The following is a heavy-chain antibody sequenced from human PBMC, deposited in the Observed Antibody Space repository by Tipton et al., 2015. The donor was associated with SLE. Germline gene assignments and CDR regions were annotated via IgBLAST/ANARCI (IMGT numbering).Heavy chain of an antibody. CDR2: IYHSGST. D-gene: IGHD6-19*01. J-gene: IGHJ4*02. CDR3: ARAGGGDSGWYGY. Sequence: LRLSCTVSGGSISSHYWSWIRQPPGKGLGWIGCIYHSGSTYYHPSLKSRVTISVDTSKNQFSLKLNSVTAADTAVYYCARAGGGDSGWYGYWGEGTLVTVSS. CDR1: GGSISSHY. V-gene: IGHV4-59*08.